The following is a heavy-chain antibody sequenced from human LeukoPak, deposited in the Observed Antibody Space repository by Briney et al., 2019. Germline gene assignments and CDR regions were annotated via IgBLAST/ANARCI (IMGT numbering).Heavy chain of an antibody. V-gene: IGHV4-34*01. CDR3: ARIPPTTAIDY. Sequence: SETLSLTCAVYGGSFSGYYWSWIRQPPGKGLEWIGEINHSGSTNYNPSLKSRVTISVDTSKNQFSLKLSSVTAADTAVYYCARIPPTTAIDYWGQGTLVTVSS. J-gene: IGHJ4*02. D-gene: IGHD1-14*01. CDR2: INHSGST. CDR1: GGSFSGYY.